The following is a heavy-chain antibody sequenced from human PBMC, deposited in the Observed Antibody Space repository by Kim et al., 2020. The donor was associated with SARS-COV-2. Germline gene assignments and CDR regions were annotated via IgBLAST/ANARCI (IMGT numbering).Heavy chain of an antibody. J-gene: IGHJ3*02. Sequence: YHHPSLKGRVAISVDRSKSQFSLKLSSVTAADTAVYYCARGGVVVHAFDIWGQGTMVTVSS. CDR3: ARGGVVVHAFDI. D-gene: IGHD3-22*01. V-gene: IGHV4-30-2*01.